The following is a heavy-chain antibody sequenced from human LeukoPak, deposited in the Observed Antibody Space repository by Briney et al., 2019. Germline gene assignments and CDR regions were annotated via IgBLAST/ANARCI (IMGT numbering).Heavy chain of an antibody. CDR3: ARHIPDTAMVYGMDV. D-gene: IGHD5-18*01. V-gene: IGHV5-51*01. CDR1: GYSFSNYW. J-gene: IGHJ6*02. CDR2: IYPGDSDT. Sequence: GESLKISCKGFGYSFSNYWIGWVRQMPGKGLECMGIIYPGDSDTRYSPSFQGRVTISADKSISTAYLQWSSLKASDTAMYYCARHIPDTAMVYGMDVWGQGTTVTVSS.